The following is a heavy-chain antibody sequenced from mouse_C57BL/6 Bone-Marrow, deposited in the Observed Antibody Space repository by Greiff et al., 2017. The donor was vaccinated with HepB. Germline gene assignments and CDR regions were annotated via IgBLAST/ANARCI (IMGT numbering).Heavy chain of an antibody. D-gene: IGHD2-4*01. Sequence: VQLQQSGAELVKPGASVKLSCKASGYTFTSYWMHWVKQRPGQGLEWIGMIHPNSGSTNYNEKFKSKATLTVDKSSSTAYMQLSSLTSEDSAVYYCARSPIYYDYDEGPLGYWGQGTSVTVSS. J-gene: IGHJ4*01. CDR2: IHPNSGST. CDR1: GYTFTSYW. CDR3: ARSPIYYDYDEGPLGY. V-gene: IGHV1-64*01.